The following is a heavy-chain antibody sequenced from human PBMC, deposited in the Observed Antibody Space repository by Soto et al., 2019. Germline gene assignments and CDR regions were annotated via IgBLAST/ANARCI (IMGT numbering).Heavy chain of an antibody. D-gene: IGHD2-8*02. J-gene: IGHJ4*02. Sequence: PSETLSLTCTVSGGSISPYYWTWIRQPPGTGLEWIGEINHSGSTNYNPSLKSRVTTSVDTSKNQFSLKLTSVTAADTAVYYCARDKITGLFDYWGQGTLVTVSS. V-gene: IGHV4-34*01. CDR1: GGSISPYY. CDR2: INHSGST. CDR3: ARDKITGLFDY.